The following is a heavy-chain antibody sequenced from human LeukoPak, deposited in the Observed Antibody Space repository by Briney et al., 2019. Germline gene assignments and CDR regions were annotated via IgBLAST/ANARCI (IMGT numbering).Heavy chain of an antibody. D-gene: IGHD6-13*01. V-gene: IGHV1-69*06. Sequence: GASVKVSCKASGDPDTFLYYAISWVRQAPGQGLEWMGGTIPVFGTKNYAQKFQGRVTITADKSTSTVYMQLSSLGFEDTAIYYCARGSVGSSWYQDAFDIWGQGTMVTVSS. CDR3: ARGSVGSSWYQDAFDI. CDR1: GDPDTFLYYA. J-gene: IGHJ3*02. CDR2: TIPVFGTK.